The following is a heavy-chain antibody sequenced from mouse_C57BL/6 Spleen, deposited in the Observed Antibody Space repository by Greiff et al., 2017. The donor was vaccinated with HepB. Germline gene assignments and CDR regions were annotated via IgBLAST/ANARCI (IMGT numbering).Heavy chain of an antibody. J-gene: IGHJ2*01. CDR3: TTWSNYAY. V-gene: IGHV14-4*01. CDR1: GFNIKDDY. CDR2: IDPENGDT. D-gene: IGHD2-5*01. Sequence: VQLKESGAELVRPGASVKLSCTASGFNIKDDYMHWVKQRPEQGLEWIGWIDPENGDTEYASKFQGKATITADTSSNTAYLQLSSLTSEDTAVYYCTTWSNYAYWGQGTTLTVSS.